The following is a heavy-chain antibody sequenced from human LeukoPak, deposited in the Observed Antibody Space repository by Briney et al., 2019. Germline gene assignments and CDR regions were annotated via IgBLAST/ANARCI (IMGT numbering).Heavy chain of an antibody. J-gene: IGHJ4*02. V-gene: IGHV3-30-3*01. Sequence: GGSLRLSCAASGFTFSSYAMHWVRQAPGKGLEWVAVISYDGSNKYYADSVEGRFTISRDNSKNTLYLQMNSLRAEDTAVYYCARSSTGMKYFDWVSAYYLGQGTLVTVSS. CDR3: ARSSTGMKYFDWVSAYY. D-gene: IGHD3-9*01. CDR2: ISYDGSNK. CDR1: GFTFSSYA.